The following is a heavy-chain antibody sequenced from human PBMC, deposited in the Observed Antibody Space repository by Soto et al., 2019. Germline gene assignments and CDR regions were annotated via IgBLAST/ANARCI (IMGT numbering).Heavy chain of an antibody. D-gene: IGHD5-18*01. CDR3: VRNVDTARAYYFDY. CDR1: GGSISSGYYY. Sequence: SETLSLTCSVSGGSISSGYYYWSWIRQPPGKGLEWIGNIYYSGNTYYNPSLKSRLIISIDTSKNQFSLKLSSVTAADTAVYYCVRNVDTARAYYFDYWGQGTLVTVSS. CDR2: IYYSGNT. J-gene: IGHJ4*02. V-gene: IGHV4-30-4*02.